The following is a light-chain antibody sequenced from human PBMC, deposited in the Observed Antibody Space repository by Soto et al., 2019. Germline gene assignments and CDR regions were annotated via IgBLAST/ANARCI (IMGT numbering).Light chain of an antibody. CDR1: QSISSY. V-gene: IGKV1-39*01. Sequence: DIQMTQSPSSLSASVGDRVTITCRASQSISSYLNLYQQKPGKAPKLLIYAASSLQSGVPSRFSCSGSGTDFTLTISSLQPEDFATYYCQKSYSTPLTFGQGTRLEIK. J-gene: IGKJ5*01. CDR3: QKSYSTPLT. CDR2: AAS.